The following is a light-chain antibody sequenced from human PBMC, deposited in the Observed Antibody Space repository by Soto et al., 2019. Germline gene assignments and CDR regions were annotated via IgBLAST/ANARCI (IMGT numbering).Light chain of an antibody. J-gene: IGKJ4*01. CDR2: DAY. CDR3: QQRSAWPLT. V-gene: IGKV3-11*01. CDR1: QSVSSTY. Sequence: EIVLTQSPGTLSLSPGERATLSCRASQSVSSTYFAWYQQKLGQAPRLLISDAYNRAAGVPARFSGSGSGADFTLTISSLEPEDFAVYYCQQRSAWPLTFGGGTKVDIK.